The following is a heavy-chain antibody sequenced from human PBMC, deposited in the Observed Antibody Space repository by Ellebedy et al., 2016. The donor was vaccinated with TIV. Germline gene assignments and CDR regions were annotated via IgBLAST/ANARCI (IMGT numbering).Heavy chain of an antibody. D-gene: IGHD3-9*01. J-gene: IGHJ6*02. V-gene: IGHV3-21*01. CDR2: ISSSSSYI. CDR3: ARETSRNYDILTGYYTPYYYGMDV. CDR1: GFTFSNYS. Sequence: GESLKISXAASGFTFSNYSMNWVRQAPGKGLEWVSSISSSSSYIYYADSVKGRFIISRDNAKNSLYLQMNSLRAEDTAGYYCARETSRNYDILTGYYTPYYYGMDVWGQGTTVTVSS.